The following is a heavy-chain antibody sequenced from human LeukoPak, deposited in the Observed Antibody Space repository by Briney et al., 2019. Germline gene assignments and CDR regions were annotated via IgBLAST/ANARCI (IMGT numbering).Heavy chain of an antibody. V-gene: IGHV3-30-3*01. D-gene: IGHD5-18*01. Sequence: GGSLRLSCVASGFTFSTYAMHWVRQAPGKGLEWVAVILYDGNNKYYADSVKGRFTISRDNSKNTLYLQMNSLRAEDTAVYYCARGRKYSYGTYYYGLDVWGRGTTVTVCS. CDR3: ARGRKYSYGTYYYGLDV. CDR1: GFTFSTYA. J-gene: IGHJ6*02. CDR2: ILYDGNNK.